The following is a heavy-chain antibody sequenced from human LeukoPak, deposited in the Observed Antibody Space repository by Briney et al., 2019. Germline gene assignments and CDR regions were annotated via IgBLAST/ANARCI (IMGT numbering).Heavy chain of an antibody. V-gene: IGHV3-48*03. J-gene: IGHJ1*01. D-gene: IGHD4-17*01. CDR1: GFTFSSYE. CDR2: ISSSGSTI. Sequence: PGGSLRLSCAASGFTFSSYEMNWVRQAPGKGLEWVSYISSSGSTIYYADSVKGRFTISRDSAKNSLYLQMNSLRAEDTAVYYCARDRVGYGDYVPAEYFQHWGQGTLVTVSS. CDR3: ARDRVGYGDYVPAEYFQH.